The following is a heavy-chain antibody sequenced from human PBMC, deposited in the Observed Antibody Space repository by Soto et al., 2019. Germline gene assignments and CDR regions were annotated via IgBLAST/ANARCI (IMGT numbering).Heavy chain of an antibody. Sequence: GESLKISCKGSGYSFTSYWIGWVRQMPGKGLESMGIIYPGDSDTRYSPSFQGQVTISADKSISTAYLQWSSLRTEDTAVYYCAKDWREGLPGDAFDIWGQGTMVTVSS. V-gene: IGHV5-51*01. CDR1: GYSFTSYW. CDR2: IYPGDSDT. D-gene: IGHD3-3*01. J-gene: IGHJ3*02. CDR3: AKDWREGLPGDAFDI.